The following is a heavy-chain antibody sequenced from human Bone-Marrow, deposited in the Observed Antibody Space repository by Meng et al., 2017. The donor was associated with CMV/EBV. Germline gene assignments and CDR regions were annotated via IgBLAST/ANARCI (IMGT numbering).Heavy chain of an antibody. J-gene: IGHJ4*02. CDR1: GYTFTGYY. CDR2: INPNSGGT. D-gene: IGHD2-2*01. Sequence: ASVKVSCKASGYTFTGYYMHWVRQAPGQGLEWMGWINPNSGGTNYAQKFQGRVTMTRDTSISTAYMELSRLRSDDTAVYYCARDSSVRRNTNAVHWGQGTLVTVSS. CDR3: ARDSSVRRNTNAVH. V-gene: IGHV1-2*02.